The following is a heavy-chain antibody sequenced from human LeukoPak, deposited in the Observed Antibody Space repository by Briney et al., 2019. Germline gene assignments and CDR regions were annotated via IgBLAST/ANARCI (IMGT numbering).Heavy chain of an antibody. V-gene: IGHV4-59*01. CDR3: ARAQGYYDKAFDI. CDR2: IYYSGST. D-gene: IGHD3-22*01. CDR1: GGSISSYY. J-gene: IGHJ3*02. Sequence: SETLSLTCTVSGGSISSYYWSWIRQPPGKGLEWIGYIYYSGSTNYNPSLKSRVTISVDTSKNQFSLKLSSMTAADTAVYYCARAQGYYDKAFDIWGQGTMVTVSS.